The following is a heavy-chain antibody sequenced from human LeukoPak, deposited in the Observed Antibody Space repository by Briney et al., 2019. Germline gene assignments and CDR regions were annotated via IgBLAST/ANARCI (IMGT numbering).Heavy chain of an antibody. Sequence: GGSLRLSCAASGFSFSSYAMTWARQAPVKGLEWVSAISGDGTRTYYADSVKGRFTISRDNSKNTLYLELSSLRVEDTAIYYCAKWPEGAMDYFDYWGQGTLVTVSS. D-gene: IGHD3-16*01. V-gene: IGHV3-23*01. CDR1: GFSFSSYA. CDR2: ISGDGTRT. CDR3: AKWPEGAMDYFDY. J-gene: IGHJ4*02.